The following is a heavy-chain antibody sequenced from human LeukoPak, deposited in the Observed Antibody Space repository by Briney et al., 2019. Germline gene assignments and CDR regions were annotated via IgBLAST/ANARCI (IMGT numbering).Heavy chain of an antibody. D-gene: IGHD1-14*01. CDR3: ARSSGRSPNRDYMDV. CDR2: INPSGGST. J-gene: IGHJ6*03. V-gene: IGHV1-46*01. Sequence: ASVKVSCKASGYTFTSYYMHGVRQAPGQGLEWMGIINPSGGSTSYAQKFQGRVTMTRDTSTSTVYMELSSLRSEDTAVYYCARSSGRSPNRDYMDVWGKGTTVTISS. CDR1: GYTFTSYY.